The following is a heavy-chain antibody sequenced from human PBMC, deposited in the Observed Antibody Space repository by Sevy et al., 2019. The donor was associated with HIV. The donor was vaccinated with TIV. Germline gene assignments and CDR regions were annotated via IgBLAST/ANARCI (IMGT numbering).Heavy chain of an antibody. CDR2: IYYSGST. Sequence: SETLSPTCTVSGGSISSYYWSWIRQPPGKGLEWIGYIYYSGSTNYNPSLKSRVTISVDTSKNQFSLKLSSVTAADTAVYYCARGNVGGYCCWGQGTLVTVSS. V-gene: IGHV4-59*01. J-gene: IGHJ4*02. CDR3: ARGNVGGYCC. D-gene: IGHD2-21*01. CDR1: GGSISSYY.